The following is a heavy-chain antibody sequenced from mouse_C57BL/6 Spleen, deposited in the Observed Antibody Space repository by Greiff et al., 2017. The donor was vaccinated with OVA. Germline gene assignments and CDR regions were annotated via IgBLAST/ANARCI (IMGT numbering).Heavy chain of an antibody. CDR3: ARWDYCSSYDYFDY. CDR2: IDPSDSST. CDR1: GYTFTSYW. D-gene: IGHD1-1*01. V-gene: IGHV1-69*01. J-gene: IGHJ2*01. Sequence: QVQLQQPGAELVMPGASVKLSCKASGYTFTSYWMHWVKQRPGQGLAWIGEIDPSDSSTNYNQKFKGKSTLTVDKSSSTAYMQLSSLTSEDSAVYYCARWDYCSSYDYFDYWGQGTTLTVSS.